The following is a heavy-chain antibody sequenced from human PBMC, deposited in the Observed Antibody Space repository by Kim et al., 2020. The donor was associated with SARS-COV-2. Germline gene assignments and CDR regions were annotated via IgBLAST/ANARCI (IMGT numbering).Heavy chain of an antibody. CDR3: ARFQHGSGSYLDPFEI. CDR2: MHYSGRA. CDR1: GGSLSPYY. V-gene: IGHV4-59*01. J-gene: IGHJ3*02. Sequence: SETLSLTCTVSGGSLSPYYWSWIRQPPGKGLEWIGYMHYSGRANYSPSPTSRVAISVDTCKNHFSLNLTSVTAADTAKYFCARFQHGSGSYLDPFEIWGQGTLVTVSS. D-gene: IGHD3-10*01.